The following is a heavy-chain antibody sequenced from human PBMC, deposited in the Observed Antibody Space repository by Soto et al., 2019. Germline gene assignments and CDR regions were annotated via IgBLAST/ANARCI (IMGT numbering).Heavy chain of an antibody. Sequence: SETLSLTCTVSGGSISSYYWSWIRQPPGKGLEWIGYIYYSGSTNYNPSLKSRVTISVDTSKNQFSLKLSSVTAADTAVYYCARVAMYSSSWYPPPPIYGMDVWGQGTTVTVSS. J-gene: IGHJ6*02. CDR2: IYYSGST. CDR1: GGSISSYY. CDR3: ARVAMYSSSWYPPPPIYGMDV. D-gene: IGHD6-13*01. V-gene: IGHV4-59*01.